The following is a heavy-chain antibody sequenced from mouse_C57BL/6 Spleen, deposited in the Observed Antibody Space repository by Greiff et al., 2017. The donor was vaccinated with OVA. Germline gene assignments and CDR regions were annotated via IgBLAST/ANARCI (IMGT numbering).Heavy chain of an antibody. Sequence: QVQLKESGAELARPGASVKLSCKASGYTFTSYGISWVKQRTGQGLEWIGEIYPRSGNTYYNEKFKGKATLTADKSSSTAYMELRSLTSEDSAVYFCARFGSYWYFDVWGTGTTVTVSS. CDR1: GYTFTSYG. V-gene: IGHV1-81*01. CDR3: ARFGSYWYFDV. J-gene: IGHJ1*03. CDR2: IYPRSGNT.